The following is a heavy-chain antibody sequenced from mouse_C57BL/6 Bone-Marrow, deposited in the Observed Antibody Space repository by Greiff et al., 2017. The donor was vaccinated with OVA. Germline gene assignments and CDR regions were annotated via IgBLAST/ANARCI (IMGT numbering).Heavy chain of an antibody. J-gene: IGHJ1*03. V-gene: IGHV1-64*01. D-gene: IGHD1-1*01. CDR3: ASREDIYYYRPYWYFDV. CDR2: IHPNSGST. Sequence: QVQLQQPGAELVKPGASVKLSCKASGYTFTSYWMHWVKQRPGQGLEWIGMIHPNSGSTNYNEKFKSKATLTVDKSSSTAYMQLSSLTAEDSAVYYCASREDIYYYRPYWYFDVWGTGTTVTVSS. CDR1: GYTFTSYW.